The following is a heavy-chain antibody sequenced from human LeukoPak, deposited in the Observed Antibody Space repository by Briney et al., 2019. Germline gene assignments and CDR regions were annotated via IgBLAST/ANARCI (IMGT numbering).Heavy chain of an antibody. D-gene: IGHD3-3*01. CDR2: ISGSGSTI. CDR1: GFTFSSYE. Sequence: GGSLRLSCAASGFTFSSYEMNWVRQAPGKGLEWVSYISGSGSTIYYADSVKGRFTISRDNAKNSLYLQMNSLRAEDTAVYYCARGAPFGVVIGGYFDYWGQGTLVTVSS. V-gene: IGHV3-48*03. CDR3: ARGAPFGVVIGGYFDY. J-gene: IGHJ4*02.